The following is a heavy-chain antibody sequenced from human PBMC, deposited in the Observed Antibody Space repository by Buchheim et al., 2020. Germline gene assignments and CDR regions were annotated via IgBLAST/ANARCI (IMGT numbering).Heavy chain of an antibody. CDR3: ARGNKWELLRGSRYWFDS. CDR2: IKQDGSEK. Sequence: EVQLVESGGGLVQPGGSLRLSCAASGFIFSSYWMSWVRQAPGKGLEWVANIKQDGSEKYYVDSVKGRFTISRDNAKNSLYLQMNSLRAEDTAVYYCARGNKWELLRGSRYWFDSWGQGTL. V-gene: IGHV3-7*01. J-gene: IGHJ5*01. CDR1: GFIFSSYW. D-gene: IGHD1-26*01.